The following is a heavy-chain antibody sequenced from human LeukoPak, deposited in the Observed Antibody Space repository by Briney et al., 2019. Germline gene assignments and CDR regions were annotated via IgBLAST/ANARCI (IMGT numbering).Heavy chain of an antibody. J-gene: IGHJ4*02. V-gene: IGHV3-7*03. Sequence: GGSLRLSCAASGFTFSSYSMNWVRQAPGKGLECVASISQDGTKQYYVDSVRGRFTISRDDAKNSVYLQMNNLRVQDTAVYYCVRRNLFDYWGQGTLVTVSS. CDR3: VRRNLFDY. CDR1: GFTFSSYS. CDR2: ISQDGTKQ.